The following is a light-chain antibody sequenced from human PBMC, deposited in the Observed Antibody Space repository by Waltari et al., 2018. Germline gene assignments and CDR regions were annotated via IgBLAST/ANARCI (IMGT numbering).Light chain of an antibody. V-gene: IGKV1D-12*01. Sequence: DIQMTQSPSYVSASVGDRVTITCRASQDIRSWLAWYQQKPGKAPRLLIYAVSTLHTGVPSRFSGSGSGTDFTLTISSLQPEDFATYYCQQANSFPITFGQGTRLEIK. CDR2: AVS. J-gene: IGKJ5*01. CDR3: QQANSFPIT. CDR1: QDIRSW.